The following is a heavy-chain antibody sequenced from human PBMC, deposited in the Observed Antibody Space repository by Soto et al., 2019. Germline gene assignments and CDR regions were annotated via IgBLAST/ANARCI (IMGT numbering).Heavy chain of an antibody. CDR2: MSGRGGSV. D-gene: IGHD6-13*01. CDR1: GFTFSDYA. V-gene: IGHV3-23*01. Sequence: EVQLLESGGGLVQPGGSLRLSCAGSGFTFSDYAISWVRQAPGKGLEWVSAMSGRGGSVYYADSVKGRFTISRDNSKNTAYLYMSSLRGEDTAIYYCSKTFGSNWLLDYWGRGTLVTVSS. CDR3: SKTFGSNWLLDY. J-gene: IGHJ4*02.